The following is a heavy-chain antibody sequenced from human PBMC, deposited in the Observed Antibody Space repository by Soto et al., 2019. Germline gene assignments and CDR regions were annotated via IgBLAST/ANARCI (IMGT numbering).Heavy chain of an antibody. CDR2: INHSGST. Sequence: PPGALSLTFAVYGGSFSRYYLRWVRQPPGKGLEWIGEINHSGSTNYNPSLKRRVTISVDTSKNQFSLKLGSVTAADTAVYYCARGFRSGYCRSTRRYGSAFAFRCQGTMVTVSS. CDR1: GGSFSRYY. V-gene: IGHV4-34*01. CDR3: ARGFRSGYCRSTRRYGSAFAF. J-gene: IGHJ3*01. D-gene: IGHD2-2*01.